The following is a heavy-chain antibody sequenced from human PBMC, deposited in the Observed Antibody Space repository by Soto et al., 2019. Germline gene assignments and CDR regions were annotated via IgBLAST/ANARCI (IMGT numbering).Heavy chain of an antibody. J-gene: IGHJ4*02. V-gene: IGHV1-3*01. CDR2: INAGNGNT. CDR3: ARDPGYSYGYN. Sequence: QVQLVQSGAEVKTPGASVKVSCKASGYTFTSYAMHWVRQAPGQRLEWMGWINAGNGNTKYSQKFQGRVTITRDTAASTAYMELSSLRAEATAVYYGARDPGYSYGYNWGQGTLVTVSS. D-gene: IGHD5-18*01. CDR1: GYTFTSYA.